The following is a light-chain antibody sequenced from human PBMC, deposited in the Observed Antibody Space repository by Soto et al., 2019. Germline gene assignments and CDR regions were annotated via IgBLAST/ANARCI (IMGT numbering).Light chain of an antibody. CDR1: NIGSKS. CDR3: QVWDSSSDHRGV. J-gene: IGLJ2*01. V-gene: IGLV3-21*04. CDR2: YDS. Sequence: SYELTQPPSVSVAPGETARITCGGNNIGSKSVHWYQQKPGQAPVLVIYYDSDRPSGIPERFSGSNSGNTATLTISRVEAGDEADYYRQVWDSSSDHRGVFGGGTKLTVL.